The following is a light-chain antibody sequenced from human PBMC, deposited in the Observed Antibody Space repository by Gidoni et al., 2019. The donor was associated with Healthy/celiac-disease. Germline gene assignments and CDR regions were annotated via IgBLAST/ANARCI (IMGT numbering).Light chain of an antibody. J-gene: IGKJ3*01. V-gene: IGKV3-20*01. Sequence: ETVLTQSPGTLSLSPGERATLSCRASHSVSSGYLAWYQQKPGQAPRLLIYSASSRATGIPDRFSGSESGTAFTLTISRLEPEDFAVYYCQQLFTFGPGTKVDIK. CDR1: HSVSSGY. CDR2: SAS. CDR3: QQLFT.